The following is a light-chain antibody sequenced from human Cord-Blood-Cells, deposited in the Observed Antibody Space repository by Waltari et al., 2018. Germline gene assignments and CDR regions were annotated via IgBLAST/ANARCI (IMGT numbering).Light chain of an antibody. J-gene: IGLJ2*01. CDR3: SSYTSSSTLV. CDR1: SSDVGGYNY. V-gene: IGLV2-14*01. Sequence: QSALTPPASVSGSPGQSITISCTGTSSDVGGYNYVSWYQQPPGKAPKLMIYDVSKRPSGVSNRFSGSKSGNTASLTISGLQAEDEADYYCSSYTSSSTLVFGGGTKLTVL. CDR2: DVS.